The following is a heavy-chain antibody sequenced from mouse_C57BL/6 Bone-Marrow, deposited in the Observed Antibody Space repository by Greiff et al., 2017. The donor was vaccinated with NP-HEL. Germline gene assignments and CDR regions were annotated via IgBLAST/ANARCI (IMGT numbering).Heavy chain of an antibody. CDR1: GYTFTSYW. Sequence: QVQLQQPGAELVKPGASVKSSCKASGYTFTSYWMHWVKQRPGQGLEWIGMIHPNSGSTNYNEKFKSKATLTVDKSSSTAYMQLSSLTSEDSAVYYCARDYGSSRYWYFDVWGTGTTVTVSS. CDR3: ARDYGSSRYWYFDV. CDR2: IHPNSGST. J-gene: IGHJ1*03. D-gene: IGHD1-1*01. V-gene: IGHV1-64*01.